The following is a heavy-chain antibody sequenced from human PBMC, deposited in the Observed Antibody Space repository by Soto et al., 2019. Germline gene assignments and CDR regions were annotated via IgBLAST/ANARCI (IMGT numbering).Heavy chain of an antibody. CDR3: AREYTAWPLAYGLDV. J-gene: IGHJ6*02. Sequence: GSLRLSCVGSGYTFSTYSINWVRHAPGKGLEWVSSISSRSDIYYADSVKGRFTISRDNAKNSVSLQMNSLRAEDTAVYYCAREYTAWPLAYGLDVWGQGTTVTVSS. CDR2: ISSRSDI. V-gene: IGHV3-21*01. D-gene: IGHD2-2*02. CDR1: GYTFSTYS.